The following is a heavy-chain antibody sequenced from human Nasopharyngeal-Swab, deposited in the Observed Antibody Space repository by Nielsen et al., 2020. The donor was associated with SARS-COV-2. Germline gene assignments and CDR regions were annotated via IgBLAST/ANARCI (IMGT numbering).Heavy chain of an antibody. CDR1: GYSLTELS. CDR2: FDPEDGET. J-gene: IGHJ3*02. Sequence: ASANVSCKVSGYSLTELSMHWVRQAPGKGLEWMGGFDPEDGETIYAQKFQGRVTMTEDTSTDTAYMELSSLRSEDTAVYYCATSVTMIVVAHDAFDIWGQGTMVTVSS. V-gene: IGHV1-24*01. CDR3: ATSVTMIVVAHDAFDI. D-gene: IGHD3-22*01.